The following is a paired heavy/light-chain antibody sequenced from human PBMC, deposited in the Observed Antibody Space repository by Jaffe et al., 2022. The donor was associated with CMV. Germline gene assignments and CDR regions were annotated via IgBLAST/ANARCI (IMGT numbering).Heavy chain of an antibody. CDR3: AKDRDDYAWGSYSPLDY. D-gene: IGHD3-16*01. V-gene: IGHV3-23*04. Sequence: EVQLGESGGGLVQPGGSLRLSCAASGFTFSSYAMSWARQAPGKGLEWVSGISRIGDVTNYADSVKGRFTISRDNSKNTLYLRMNSLRVEDTAIYYCAKDRDDYAWGSYSPLDYWGQGTLVTVSS. CDR2: ISRIGDVT. CDR1: GFTFSSYA. J-gene: IGHJ4*02.
Light chain of an antibody. CDR2: ANS. CDR1: SSNIGAGND. CDR3: QSYDSSLKV. Sequence: QSVLTQPPSVSGAPGQRVTISCTGSSSNIGAGNDVHWYQHLPGTAPKLLMYANSNRPSGVPDRFSGSKSGTSASLAISGLQTEDEADYYCQSYDSSLKVFGGGTKVTVL. V-gene: IGLV1-40*01. J-gene: IGLJ2*01.